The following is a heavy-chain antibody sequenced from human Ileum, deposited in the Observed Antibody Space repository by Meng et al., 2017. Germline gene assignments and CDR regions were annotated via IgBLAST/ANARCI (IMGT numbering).Heavy chain of an antibody. J-gene: IGHJ4*02. V-gene: IGHV7-4-1*02. Sequence: GQLVKSGSELKKPGASVKVSCKASRYTFTNYDIKWVRQAPGQGLEWMGWINTNTGNPTYAQGFTGRFVFSLDTSINTAHLQISTLTAEDTAVYYCATSGGGFDYWGQGALVTVSS. D-gene: IGHD1-26*01. CDR1: RYTFTNYD. CDR2: INTNTGNP. CDR3: ATSGGGFDY.